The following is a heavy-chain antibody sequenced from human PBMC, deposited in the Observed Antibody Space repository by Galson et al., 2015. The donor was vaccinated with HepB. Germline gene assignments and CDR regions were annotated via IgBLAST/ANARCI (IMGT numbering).Heavy chain of an antibody. V-gene: IGHV3-23*01. D-gene: IGHD3-22*01. J-gene: IGHJ6*03. CDR2: ISGSGGST. CDR3: ARGSATEADYYDTRFAEYYYYTDV. CDR1: GFTFSSYA. Sequence: SLRLSCAASGFTFSSYAMSWVRQAPGKGLEWVSAISGSGGSTYYADSVRGRFTISRDNSKNTLYLQMNSLRAEDTAVYYCARGSATEADYYDTRFAEYYYYTDVWGKGTTVTVSS.